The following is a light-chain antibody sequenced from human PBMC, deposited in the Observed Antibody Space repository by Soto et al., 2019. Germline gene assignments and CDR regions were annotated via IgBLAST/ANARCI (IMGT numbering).Light chain of an antibody. CDR1: QDISNY. CDR2: DAS. V-gene: IGKV1-33*01. CDR3: QQYDNLPIT. Sequence: TQSPSSLSAAVGDRVTITCQESQDISNYLNWYQQKPGKAPKLLIYDASNLETGVPSRFSGSGSGTDFTFTISSLQPEDIATYYCQQYDNLPITFGQGTRLAIK. J-gene: IGKJ5*01.